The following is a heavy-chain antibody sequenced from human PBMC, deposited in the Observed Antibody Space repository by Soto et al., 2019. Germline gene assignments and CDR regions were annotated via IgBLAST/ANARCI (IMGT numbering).Heavy chain of an antibody. CDR2: GYYSGNP. D-gene: IGHD3-16*01. CDR3: ACQPPNPIFGGYFIDV. CDR1: GGSISNYY. J-gene: IGHJ6*04. V-gene: IGHV4-59*08. Sequence: PPETLSLTCTLSGGSISNYYWTWIRQLPGKGLEWIGYGYYSGNPSYNPSLKSRVTISVDTSKNQFSLNLSSVAAADTAVYYWACQPPNPIFGGYFIDVWGKGTTVTVSP.